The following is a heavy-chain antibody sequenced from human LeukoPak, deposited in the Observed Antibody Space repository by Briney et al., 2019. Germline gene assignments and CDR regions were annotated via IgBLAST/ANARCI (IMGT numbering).Heavy chain of an antibody. CDR3: ARAGIPYGLDI. V-gene: IGHV3-7*04. CDR2: IKEDGSEK. Sequence: PGGSLRLSCAASGFTFSSHSMSWVRQAPGKGLEWVANIKEDGSEKYYVDSVKGRFTISRDNAGNSLYLQMSSLRAEDTAVYYCARAGIPYGLDIWGQGTMVTVSS. CDR1: GFTFSSHS. D-gene: IGHD3-10*01. J-gene: IGHJ3*02.